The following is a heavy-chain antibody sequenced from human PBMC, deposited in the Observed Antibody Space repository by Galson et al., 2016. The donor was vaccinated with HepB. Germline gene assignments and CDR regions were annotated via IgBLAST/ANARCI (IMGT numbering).Heavy chain of an antibody. Sequence: SLRLSCAASGFTFSTHGMHWVRQAPGKGLEWVAVISYDGDTKYHADSVKGTFTISRDNSKNTLYLQMHRLRFEDKAVYYCASDPRQWQRGYNYGFEYWGQGTLVSVSS. J-gene: IGHJ4*02. V-gene: IGHV3-30*03. D-gene: IGHD5-18*01. CDR3: ASDPRQWQRGYNYGFEY. CDR2: ISYDGDTK. CDR1: GFTFSTHG.